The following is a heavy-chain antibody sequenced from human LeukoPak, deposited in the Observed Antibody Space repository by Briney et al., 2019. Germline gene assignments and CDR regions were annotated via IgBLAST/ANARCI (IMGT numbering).Heavy chain of an antibody. CDR1: GYTFTKYA. Sequence: ASVKVSCTASGYTFTKYAMNWLRQAPGQRPEWMGWISTGTGNPTYAQGFTGRFVFSLDTSVSTAYLEITSLKAEDTAVYYCTRDFHNSGSSLLDYWGQGTLVTVSS. CDR3: TRDFHNSGSSLLDY. CDR2: ISTGTGNP. D-gene: IGHD3-10*01. J-gene: IGHJ4*02. V-gene: IGHV7-4-1*02.